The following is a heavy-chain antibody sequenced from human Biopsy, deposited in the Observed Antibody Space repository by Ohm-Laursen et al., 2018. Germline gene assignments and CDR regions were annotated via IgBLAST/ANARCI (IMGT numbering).Heavy chain of an antibody. CDR3: ARGSNDFGGLYFHR. D-gene: IGHD4-23*01. V-gene: IGHV4-59*11. J-gene: IGHJ4*02. CDR1: GGSFTGHY. Sequence: SETLSLTCTVSGGSFTGHYWSWIRQPPGKGLEWIGHISYTGYTSYNASLKSRVTISVDTSRNHFSLRLSSLTAADTAVYYCARGSNDFGGLYFHRWGQGTLFTVSS. CDR2: ISYTGYT.